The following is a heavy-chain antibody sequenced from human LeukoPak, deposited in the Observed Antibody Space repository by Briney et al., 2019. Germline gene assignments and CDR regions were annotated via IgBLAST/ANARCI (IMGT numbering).Heavy chain of an antibody. Sequence: ASVKVSCKVSGYTLTKLSMHWVRQAPGKGLEWMGGFDPEDGETIYAQKFQGIFTMTEDTSTDTAYMELSGLTSEDTAVYYCATADYYDSGSPLPWGQGTLVTVSS. D-gene: IGHD3-10*01. J-gene: IGHJ4*02. CDR1: GYTLTKLS. CDR2: FDPEDGET. V-gene: IGHV1-24*01. CDR3: ATADYYDSGSPLP.